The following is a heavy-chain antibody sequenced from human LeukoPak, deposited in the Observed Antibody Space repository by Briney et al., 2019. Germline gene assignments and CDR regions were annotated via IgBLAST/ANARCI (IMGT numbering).Heavy chain of an antibody. J-gene: IGHJ6*03. Sequence: GASVKVSCKASGYTFTGYYMHWVRQAPGQGLEWMGWINPNSGGTNYAQKFQGRVTMTRDTSISTAYMELTRLRSDDTAVYYCARGPDTYYYDSSGKETYYYYMDVWGKETTVTVSS. D-gene: IGHD3-22*01. CDR2: INPNSGGT. CDR1: GYTFTGYY. V-gene: IGHV1-2*02. CDR3: ARGPDTYYYDSSGKETYYYYMDV.